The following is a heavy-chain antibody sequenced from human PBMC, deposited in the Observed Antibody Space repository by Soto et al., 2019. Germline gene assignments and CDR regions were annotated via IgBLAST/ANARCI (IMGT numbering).Heavy chain of an antibody. CDR3: ARDVQLGPYYFDY. V-gene: IGHV1-69*04. CDR2: IIPILGIA. Sequence: SVKVSCKASGGTFSSYTISWVRQAPGQGLEWMGRIIPILGIANYAQKFQGRVTITADKSTSTAYMELRSLRSEDTAVYYCARDVQLGPYYFDYRGQGTLVPVSS. J-gene: IGHJ4*02. CDR1: GGTFSSYT. D-gene: IGHD6-6*01.